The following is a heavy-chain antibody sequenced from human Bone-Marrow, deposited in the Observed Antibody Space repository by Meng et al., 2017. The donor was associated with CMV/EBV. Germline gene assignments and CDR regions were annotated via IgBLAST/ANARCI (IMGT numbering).Heavy chain of an antibody. D-gene: IGHD3-3*01. CDR1: GFVFSNYG. CDR3: AKAAFGAVIIPWFDP. V-gene: IGHV3-30*02. J-gene: IGHJ5*02. Sequence: SGFVFSNYGRHWVRQAPGKGMEWVAFIRYDGSNKYYADSVKGRFTISRDNSKNTLYLQMNSLTTEDTAMYYCAKAAFGAVIIPWFDPWGQGTLVTVSS. CDR2: IRYDGSNK.